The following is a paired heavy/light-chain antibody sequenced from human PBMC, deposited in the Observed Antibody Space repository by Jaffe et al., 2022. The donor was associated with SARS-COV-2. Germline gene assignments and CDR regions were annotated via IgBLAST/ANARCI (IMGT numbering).Heavy chain of an antibody. D-gene: IGHD2-21*01. J-gene: IGHJ4*02. CDR2: IMPMSGTT. Sequence: QVQLVQSGAEVKKPGSSVKVSCKTSGGTIGSYSFTWVRQAPGQGLEWMGEIMPMSGTTNYARKFQGRVTIIADESTASAYMELSGLRSDDTGVYYCARARPDRLTDSYAINYFEFWGQGTLVTVSS. CDR1: GGTIGSYS. CDR3: ARARPDRLTDSYAINYFEF. V-gene: IGHV1-69*01.
Light chain of an antibody. V-gene: IGKV3-20*01. Sequence: EIVLTQSPGALCLSPGEGATLSCRASQSVTANYFAWYQQKPGQAPRLLLFRASNRATGIPDRFSGSGSGTDFTLTISSLDPEDSAVYYCQQYGSSPPTFGQGTKVEIK. CDR2: RAS. J-gene: IGKJ1*01. CDR1: QSVTANY. CDR3: QQYGSSPPT.